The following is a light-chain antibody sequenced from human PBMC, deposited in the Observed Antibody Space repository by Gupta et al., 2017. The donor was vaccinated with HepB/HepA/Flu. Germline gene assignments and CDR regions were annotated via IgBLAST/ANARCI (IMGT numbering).Light chain of an antibody. V-gene: IGKV1-39*01. Sequence: DLQMNQYPSSLSASLGDRVTITCRASESVDKYVSWYRQKPGKAPNLLIYAAATLQSGVPSRFSGSRSGAEFTLTITSLQPEDFATYYCQQSYTNPTFGGGTKVEIK. CDR2: AAA. J-gene: IGKJ4*01. CDR3: QQSYTNPT. CDR1: ESVDKY.